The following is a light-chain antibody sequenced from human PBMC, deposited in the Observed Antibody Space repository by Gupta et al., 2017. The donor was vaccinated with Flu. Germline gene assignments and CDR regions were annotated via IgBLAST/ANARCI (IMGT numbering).Light chain of an antibody. CDR1: TYTLGRNT. Sequence: RVTVSCSGGTYTLGRNTSNWYPLIPGAAPKLLIFNGNHRPSGVPDRFSGSRSGTSASLATSGLQSEDVADYYCASRDDNLNDYVFATGNKVTVL. CDR2: NGN. CDR3: ASRDDNLNDYV. J-gene: IGLJ1*01. V-gene: IGLV1-44*01.